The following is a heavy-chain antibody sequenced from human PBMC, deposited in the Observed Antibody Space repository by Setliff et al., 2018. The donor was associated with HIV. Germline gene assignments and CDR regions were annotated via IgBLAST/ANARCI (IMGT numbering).Heavy chain of an antibody. Sequence: GSLRLSCAASGFTVSSNFMTWVRQAPGKGLEWVSVINNSGTTKYADSVKGRFTISRDNSKNTVFLQMNSLRADDTAVYYCARDRQIAAAGRSNYYYGMDVWGQGTMVTVSS. D-gene: IGHD6-13*01. V-gene: IGHV3-53*01. CDR2: INNSGTT. CDR1: GFTVSSNF. CDR3: ARDRQIAAAGRSNYYYGMDV. J-gene: IGHJ6*02.